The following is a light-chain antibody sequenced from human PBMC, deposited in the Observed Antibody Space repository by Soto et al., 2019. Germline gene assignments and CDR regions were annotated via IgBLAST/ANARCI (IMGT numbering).Light chain of an antibody. Sequence: DIQMTQSPSSLSASVGDTVTITCRASQSVSTWLAWYQQKPGKAPKLLIYDASSLESGVPSRFSGSGSGTELTLTISSLQAEDSATYYCQQYNSYSPTFGQGNKVEIK. CDR3: QQYNSYSPT. CDR2: DAS. V-gene: IGKV1-5*01. CDR1: QSVSTW. J-gene: IGKJ1*01.